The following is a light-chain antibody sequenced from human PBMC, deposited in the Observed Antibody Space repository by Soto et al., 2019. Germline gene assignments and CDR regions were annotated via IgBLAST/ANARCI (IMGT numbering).Light chain of an antibody. Sequence: DIQMTQSPSTLSASVGDRVTITCRASQSISSWLAWYQQKPGEAPKLPLYHASTLDSGVPSRFSGSGSETELTLTVSRLQPEDCGSYYCQQYNNSPWTFGQGTKVEIK. CDR1: QSISSW. J-gene: IGKJ1*01. CDR3: QQYNNSPWT. V-gene: IGKV1-5*01. CDR2: HAS.